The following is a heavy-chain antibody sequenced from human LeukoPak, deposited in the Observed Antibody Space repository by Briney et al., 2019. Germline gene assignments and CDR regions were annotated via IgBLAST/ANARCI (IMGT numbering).Heavy chain of an antibody. J-gene: IGHJ3*02. D-gene: IGHD3-16*01. Sequence: SETLSLTCTVSGGSISDFYWSWMRLLPGKGLEWIGYFYYGGSTIYNPSLRSRVTISVDTSNDQFSLKLSSVTAADTAVYYCARNYVGLRSAVEIWGQGTTVTVSS. CDR3: ARNYVGLRSAVEI. V-gene: IGHV4-59*01. CDR2: FYYGGST. CDR1: GGSISDFY.